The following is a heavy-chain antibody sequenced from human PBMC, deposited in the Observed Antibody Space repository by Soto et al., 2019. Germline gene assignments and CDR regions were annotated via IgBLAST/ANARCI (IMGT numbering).Heavy chain of an antibody. J-gene: IGHJ3*01. V-gene: IGHV3-21*01. CDR2: ISSSSSYI. CDR3: ARDRGGDLKAF. D-gene: IGHD3-10*01. Sequence: EVQLVESGGGLVKPGGSLRLSCAASGFTFSSYSMNWVRQAPGKGLEWVSSISSSSSYIYYADSVKGRFTISKDNAKNSLHLQMNGLRAEETAVYYCARDRGGDLKAFWGQGTMVTVAS. CDR1: GFTFSSYS.